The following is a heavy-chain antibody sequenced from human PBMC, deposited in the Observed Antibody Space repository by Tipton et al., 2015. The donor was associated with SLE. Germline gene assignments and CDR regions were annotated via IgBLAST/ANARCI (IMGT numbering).Heavy chain of an antibody. J-gene: IGHJ4*02. Sequence: TLSLTCSVSGVSVASSDFSWVWVRQAPGEGLESIGSIYYSGSTSYNPSLRSRVTLSVDKSKNQFSLNLRSVTVADTAVYYCASELLRDYFSAWGPDYWGQGTLVTVSA. D-gene: IGHD6-19*01. V-gene: IGHV4-39*07. CDR1: GVSVASSDFS. CDR2: IYYSGST. CDR3: ASELLRDYFSAWGPDY.